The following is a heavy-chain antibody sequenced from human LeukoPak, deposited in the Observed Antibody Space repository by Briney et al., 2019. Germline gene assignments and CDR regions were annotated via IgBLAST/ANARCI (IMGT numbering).Heavy chain of an antibody. CDR1: GYTFTGYY. J-gene: IGHJ5*02. CDR3: ASTTTVTFWDNWFDP. V-gene: IGHV1-46*01. D-gene: IGHD4-17*01. Sequence: GASVKVSCKASGYTFTGYYMHWVRQAPGQGLEWMGIINPSGGSTSYAQKFQGRVTMTRDTSTSTVYMELSSLRSEDTAVYYCASTTTVTFWDNWFDPWGQGTLVTVSS. CDR2: INPSGGST.